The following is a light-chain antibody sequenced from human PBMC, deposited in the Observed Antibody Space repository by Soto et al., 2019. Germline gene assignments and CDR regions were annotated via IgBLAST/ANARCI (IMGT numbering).Light chain of an antibody. J-gene: IGKJ5*01. V-gene: IGKV1-33*01. CDR1: QNINNY. CDR3: QQYENLPT. CDR2: DAS. Sequence: DIQITQSPPSLSSSVGDRVTITFQASQNINNYLNWYQQKPGRAPKLLIYDASNLEAGVPSRFRGSGSGTDFTFTISRLQPEDIATYYCQQYENLPTFGQGTRLEIK.